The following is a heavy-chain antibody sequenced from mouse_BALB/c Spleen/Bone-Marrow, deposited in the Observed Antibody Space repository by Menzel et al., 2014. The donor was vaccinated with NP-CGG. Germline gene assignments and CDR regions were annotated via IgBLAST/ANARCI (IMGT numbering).Heavy chain of an antibody. V-gene: IGHV2-9*02. CDR2: IWAGGST. J-gene: IGHJ2*01. D-gene: IGHD2-14*01. Sequence: VQLQQSGPGLVAPSQSLSITCTVSGFSLTSYGVHWVRQPPGKGLEWLGVIWAGGSTNYNSALMSRLSISKDNSKSQVFLKRNSVQADDTAMYYCARDRDRDGDPFDYWGEGTTLTVSS. CDR1: GFSLTSYG. CDR3: ARDRDRDGDPFDY.